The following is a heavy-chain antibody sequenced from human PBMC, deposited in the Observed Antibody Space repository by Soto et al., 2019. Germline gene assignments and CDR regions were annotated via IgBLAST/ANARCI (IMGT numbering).Heavy chain of an antibody. J-gene: IGHJ3*02. V-gene: IGHV1-18*01. Sequence: QVQLVQSGAEVKKPGASVQVSCKASGYTFTSYGISWVRQAPGQGLEWMGWISAYNGNTNYAQKLQGRVTMTTDTSTSTAYMELRSLRSDDTAVYYCARDWGGYCISTSCYPGDAFDIWGQGTMVTVSS. CDR3: ARDWGGYCISTSCYPGDAFDI. CDR1: GYTFTSYG. CDR2: ISAYNGNT. D-gene: IGHD2-2*01.